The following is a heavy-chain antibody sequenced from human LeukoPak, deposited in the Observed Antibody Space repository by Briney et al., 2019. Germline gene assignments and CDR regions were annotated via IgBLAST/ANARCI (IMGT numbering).Heavy chain of an antibody. J-gene: IGHJ4*02. CDR2: IYPGDSDI. Sequence: GESLKISCKGSGYSFTTYWIDWVRPMPGKGLGWMGIIYPGDSDIRYSPSFQGQVTISADKSISTAYLQWSSLKASDTAMYYCARSTERLLPDYWGQGTLVTVSS. V-gene: IGHV5-51*01. D-gene: IGHD3-3*01. CDR1: GYSFTTYW. CDR3: ARSTERLLPDY.